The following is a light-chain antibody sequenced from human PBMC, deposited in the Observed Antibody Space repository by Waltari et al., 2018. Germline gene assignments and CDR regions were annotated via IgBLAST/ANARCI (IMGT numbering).Light chain of an antibody. CDR1: QGIGSN. CDR2: DAS. J-gene: IGKJ2*01. V-gene: IGKV3-15*01. Sequence: IVMTQSLAPLSVSPGEGAILSCRASQGIGSNVAWYQQKPGQAPRLLIYDASTRATDLPTRFSGSWSGTEFTLIISSLQSEDFAVYYCQQYRDSYSFGQGTKLEMK. CDR3: QQYRDSYS.